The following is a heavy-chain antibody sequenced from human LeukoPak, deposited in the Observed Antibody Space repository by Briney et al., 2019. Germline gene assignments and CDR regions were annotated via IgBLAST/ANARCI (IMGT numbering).Heavy chain of an antibody. CDR1: GFTFSSYG. D-gene: IGHD6-13*01. Sequence: GGSLRLSCAASGFTFSSYGMSWVRQAPGKGLEWVSAISGSGGSTYYEDSVKGRFTISRDNSKNTLYLQMNSLRAEDTAVYYCAKQYSSSWYRWFDPWGQGTLVTVSS. CDR3: AKQYSSSWYRWFDP. V-gene: IGHV3-23*01. J-gene: IGHJ5*02. CDR2: ISGSGGST.